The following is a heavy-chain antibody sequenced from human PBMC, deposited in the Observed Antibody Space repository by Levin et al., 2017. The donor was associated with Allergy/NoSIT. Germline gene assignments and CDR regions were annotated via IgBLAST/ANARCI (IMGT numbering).Heavy chain of an antibody. V-gene: IGHV3-48*03. Sequence: LSGGSLRLSCAASGFTFSSYEMNWVRQAPGKGLEWVSYISSSGSTIYYADSVKGRFTISRDNAKNSLYLQMNSLRAEDTAVYYCARDNSEGAAFDYWGQGTLVTVSS. CDR1: GFTFSSYE. CDR2: ISSSGSTI. J-gene: IGHJ4*02. CDR3: ARDNSEGAAFDY. D-gene: IGHD1-26*01.